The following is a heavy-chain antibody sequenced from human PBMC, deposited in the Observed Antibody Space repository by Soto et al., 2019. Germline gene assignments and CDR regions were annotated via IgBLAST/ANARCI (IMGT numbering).Heavy chain of an antibody. J-gene: IGHJ4*02. V-gene: IGHV2-26*01. Sequence: QVTLKESGPVLVKPTEPLTLTCTVSGFSLSNTRMGVSWIRQSPGKALEWLAHIFSNDQKSYTTSLKSRLTISKDTSKSQVVLTLTNMDSVDTATYFCARTRSAYNFWSGGYDYWGRGTLVTVSS. CDR3: ARTRSAYNFWSGGYDY. CDR2: IFSNDQK. D-gene: IGHD3-3*01. CDR1: GFSLSNTRMG.